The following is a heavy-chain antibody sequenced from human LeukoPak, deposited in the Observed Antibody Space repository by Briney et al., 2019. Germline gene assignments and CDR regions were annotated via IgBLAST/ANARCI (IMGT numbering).Heavy chain of an antibody. V-gene: IGHV3-7*01. CDR2: INQDGSEK. Sequence: PGGSLRLSCAASGFTFSSNWMSWVRQAPGKGLEWVANINQDGSEKYYVDSVKGRFTISRDNAKNSLYLQMNSLRAEDTALYYCARGDFWSGYPDYYYYYMDVWGKGTTVTVSS. CDR3: ARGDFWSGYPDYYYYYMDV. J-gene: IGHJ6*03. CDR1: GFTFSSNW. D-gene: IGHD3-3*01.